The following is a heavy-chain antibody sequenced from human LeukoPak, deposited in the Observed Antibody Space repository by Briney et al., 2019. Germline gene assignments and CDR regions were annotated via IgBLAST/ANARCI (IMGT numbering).Heavy chain of an antibody. CDR2: FDPEDGET. Sequence: ASVKVSCKVSGYTLTELSMHWVRQAPGKGLEWMGGFDPEDGETIYAQKFQGRVTMTEDTSTDTAYMELSSLRSEDTAVYYCATLFSGSYFGAAIGGIDYWGQGTLVTVSS. V-gene: IGHV1-24*01. CDR3: ATLFSGSYFGAAIGGIDY. D-gene: IGHD1-26*01. CDR1: GYTLTELS. J-gene: IGHJ4*02.